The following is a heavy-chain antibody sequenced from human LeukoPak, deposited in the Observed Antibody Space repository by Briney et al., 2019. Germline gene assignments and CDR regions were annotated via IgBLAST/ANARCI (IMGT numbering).Heavy chain of an antibody. V-gene: IGHV1-3*01. Sequence: ASVKVSCKASGYTFTSYAMHWVRQAPGQRLEWMGWINAGNGNTKYSQKFQGRVTITRDTSASTAYMELSSRRSEYTAVYYCARYAYYYGMDVWGQGPTVTVSS. CDR2: INAGNGNT. J-gene: IGHJ6*02. CDR3: ARYAYYYGMDV. CDR1: GYTFTSYA. D-gene: IGHD2-2*01.